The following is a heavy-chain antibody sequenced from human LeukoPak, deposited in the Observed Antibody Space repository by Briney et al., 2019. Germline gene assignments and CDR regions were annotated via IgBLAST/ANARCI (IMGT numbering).Heavy chain of an antibody. D-gene: IGHD2/OR15-2a*01. CDR2: IYYSGSS. J-gene: IGHJ4*02. Sequence: SETLSLTCTVSGGSMSSSRYCWGWVRQQTEKGLEWIGSIYYSGSSYYNPSLKSRVTISVDTSKNQFSLKLSSVTAADTAVYYCASHRATLRWGQGTLVTVSS. CDR3: ASHRATLR. V-gene: IGHV4-39*01. CDR1: GGSMSSSRYC.